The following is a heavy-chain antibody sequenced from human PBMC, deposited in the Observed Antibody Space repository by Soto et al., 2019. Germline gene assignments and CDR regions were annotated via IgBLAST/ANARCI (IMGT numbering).Heavy chain of an antibody. CDR3: ARWEQPLFDY. D-gene: IGHD1-1*01. Sequence: QVQLVESGGGVVQPGRSLRLSCAASGFSVSAYTVHWVLQAPGKGLEWVAVISSDGNHKYYTDSVKGRFAISRDTSTNTVFLQMSSLGPEDTAVYYCARWEQPLFDYWGQGTLVTVSS. V-gene: IGHV3-30*09. CDR1: GFSVSAYT. CDR2: ISSDGNHK. J-gene: IGHJ4*02.